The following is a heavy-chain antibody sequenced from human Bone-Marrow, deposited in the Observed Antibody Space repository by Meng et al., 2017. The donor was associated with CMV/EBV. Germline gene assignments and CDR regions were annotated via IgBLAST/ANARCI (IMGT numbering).Heavy chain of an antibody. CDR3: ARMTTVNSSEFDY. CDR2: INHSGST. Sequence: CAVYGGSFNGYYWSWIRQPPGKGLEWIGEINHSGSTNYNPSLKSRVTISVDTSKNQFSLKLSSVTAADTAVYYCARMTTVNSSEFDYWGQGTLVTVSS. J-gene: IGHJ4*02. V-gene: IGHV4-34*01. D-gene: IGHD4-17*01. CDR1: GGSFNGYY.